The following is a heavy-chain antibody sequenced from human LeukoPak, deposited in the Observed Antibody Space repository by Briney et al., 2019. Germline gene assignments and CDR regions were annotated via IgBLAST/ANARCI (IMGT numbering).Heavy chain of an antibody. V-gene: IGHV3-30-3*01. D-gene: IGHD3-3*01. CDR1: GFTFSSYA. CDR3: ARDDQVYYDFWRGNSGIDY. J-gene: IGHJ4*02. CDR2: ISYGGSNE. Sequence: PGGSLRLSCAAPGFTFSSYAMHWVRQAPGKGLEWVAVISYGGSNEYYADSVKGRFTISRDNSKNTLYLQMNSLRAEDTAVYYCARDDQVYYDFWRGNSGIDYWGQGTLVTVSS.